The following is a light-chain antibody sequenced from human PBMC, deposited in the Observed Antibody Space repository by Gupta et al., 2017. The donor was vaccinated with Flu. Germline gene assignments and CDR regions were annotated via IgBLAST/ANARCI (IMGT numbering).Light chain of an antibody. CDR1: QSLSTF. V-gene: IGKV3-11*01. CDR3: QQRSISFT. J-gene: IGKJ3*01. CDR2: DAS. Sequence: EIVLTQSPAPLSLSPGERATLSCRASQSLSTFLAWYQQKPGQAPRLLIYDASNRAAGVPARFSGSGSGTDFTLTISRLEPEDSAIYYWQQRSISFTFGHGTKVDVK.